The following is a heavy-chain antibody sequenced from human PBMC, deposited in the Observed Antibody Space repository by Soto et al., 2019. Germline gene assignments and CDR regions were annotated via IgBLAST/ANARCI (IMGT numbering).Heavy chain of an antibody. CDR3: AKDSWYFDL. CDR1: GFVFTNFW. V-gene: IGHV3-74*01. CDR2: IDTSGHST. D-gene: IGHD6-13*01. Sequence: LRLSCEASGFVFTNFWMHWVRHVPGKGLVWVARIDTSGHSTNYAESVKGRFTISRDNAKNTVSLQMNSLRVEDTGVYYCAKDSWYFDLWSQGSQVTVSS. J-gene: IGHJ4*02.